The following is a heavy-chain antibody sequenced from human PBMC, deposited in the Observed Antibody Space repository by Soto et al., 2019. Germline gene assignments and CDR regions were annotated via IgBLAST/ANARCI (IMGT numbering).Heavy chain of an antibody. Sequence: EVQLLESGGGLVQPGGSLRLSCAASGFTFSSYAMSWVRRAPGKGLEWVSAISGSGGSTYYADSVKGRFTISRDNSKNTLYLQMNSLRAEDTAVYYCAKDRGADSNLYDYWGQGTLVTVSS. D-gene: IGHD4-4*01. CDR2: ISGSGGST. CDR3: AKDRGADSNLYDY. J-gene: IGHJ4*02. V-gene: IGHV3-23*01. CDR1: GFTFSSYA.